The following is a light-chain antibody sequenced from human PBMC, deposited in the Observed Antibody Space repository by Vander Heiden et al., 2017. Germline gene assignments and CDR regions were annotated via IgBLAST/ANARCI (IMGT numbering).Light chain of an antibody. CDR1: TLGARY. Sequence: SYELTQPPSVSVSPGQTATITCSGDTLGARYPCWYQQKPGQSPVMVLYRDTKRSSGVPDRFSGSNSATTATLTISGTQAMAEDYYYLQEWDSSTVVFGGGTKLTVL. V-gene: IGLV3-1*01. CDR3: QEWDSSTVV. J-gene: IGLJ3*02. CDR2: RDT.